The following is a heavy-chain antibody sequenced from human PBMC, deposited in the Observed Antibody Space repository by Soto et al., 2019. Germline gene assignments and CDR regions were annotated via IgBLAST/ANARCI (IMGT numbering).Heavy chain of an antibody. CDR3: ARGGDCSGGSCYSSHDYYYGMDV. CDR2: IIPIFGTA. J-gene: IGHJ6*02. Sequence: SVKVSCKASGGTFSSYAISWVRQAPGQGLEWMGGIIPIFGTANYAQKFQGRVTITADESTSTAYMELSSLRSEDTAVYYCARGGDCSGGSCYSSHDYYYGMDVWGQGTTVTVSS. D-gene: IGHD2-15*01. CDR1: GGTFSSYA. V-gene: IGHV1-69*13.